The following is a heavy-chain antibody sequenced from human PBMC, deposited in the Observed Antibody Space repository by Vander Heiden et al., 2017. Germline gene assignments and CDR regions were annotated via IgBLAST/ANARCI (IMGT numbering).Heavy chain of an antibody. CDR2: RKQDGSEI. V-gene: IGHV3-7*04. J-gene: IGHJ4*02. Sequence: EVQLVASGGGLVQPGGSLRLSCAASGFTFGNYWMTWVRQAPGKGLDWVANRKQDGSEINYVDSVKGRFTISRDNAKRTLYLQMNSLSGDDTAVYFCARATGWYPDYWGQGTLVTVSS. CDR3: ARATGWYPDY. D-gene: IGHD6-19*01. CDR1: GFTFGNYW.